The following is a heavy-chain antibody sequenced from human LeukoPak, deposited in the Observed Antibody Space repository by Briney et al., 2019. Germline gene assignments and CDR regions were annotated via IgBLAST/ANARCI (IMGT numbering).Heavy chain of an antibody. CDR2: IGSSSSPI. D-gene: IGHD5-12*01. CDR1: GFTFSSYG. V-gene: IGHV3-48*02. J-gene: IGHJ4*02. CDR3: ARAMRSGYDY. Sequence: PGGSLRLSCAASGFTFSSYGMNWVRQAPGKGLEWVSYIGSSSSPIYYADSVKGRFTVSRGNAKNSLYLQMNSLRDEDTAVYYCARAMRSGYDYWGQGTLVTVSS.